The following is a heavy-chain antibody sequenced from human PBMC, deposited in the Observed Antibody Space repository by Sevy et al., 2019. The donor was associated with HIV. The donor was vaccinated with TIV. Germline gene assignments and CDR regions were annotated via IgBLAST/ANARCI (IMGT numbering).Heavy chain of an antibody. V-gene: IGHV3-7*03. CDR2: IKQDGSEK. J-gene: IGHJ4*02. CDR3: AKGSLEWLSALDY. Sequence: GGSLRLSCAASGFTFSNYWMTWVRQAPGKGLEWVAHIKQDGSEKHYVDSVKGRFTISRDNSKNSVYLQMTSLGAEDTAVYYCAKGSLEWLSALDYWGQGTLVTVSS. CDR1: GFTFSNYW. D-gene: IGHD3-3*01.